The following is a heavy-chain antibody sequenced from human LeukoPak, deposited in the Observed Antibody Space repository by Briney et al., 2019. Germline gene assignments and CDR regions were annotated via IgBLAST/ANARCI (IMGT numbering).Heavy chain of an antibody. D-gene: IGHD3-22*01. Sequence: ASVKVSCKASGYTFTSYDINWVRQAPGQGLEWMGWMNPNSGNTGYAQKFQGRVTMTRNTSISTDYMELSSLRSEDTAVYYCARGPNYYDSSGYNAFDIWGQGTMVTVSS. CDR2: MNPNSGNT. J-gene: IGHJ3*02. V-gene: IGHV1-8*01. CDR1: GYTFTSYD. CDR3: ARGPNYYDSSGYNAFDI.